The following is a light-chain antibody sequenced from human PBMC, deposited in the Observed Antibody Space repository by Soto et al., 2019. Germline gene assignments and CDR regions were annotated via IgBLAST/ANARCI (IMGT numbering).Light chain of an antibody. CDR3: QQYDGSYT. CDR2: DAS. CDR1: QSVSGSY. V-gene: IGKV3-20*01. Sequence: EIVLTQSPGTLSLSPGERATLSCRASQSVSGSYLAWYQQKPGQAPRLLIYDASSRATGIPDRFSGSGSGTDFTLTINRLEPEDFAVYFCQQYDGSYTLGQGTKLEIK. J-gene: IGKJ2*01.